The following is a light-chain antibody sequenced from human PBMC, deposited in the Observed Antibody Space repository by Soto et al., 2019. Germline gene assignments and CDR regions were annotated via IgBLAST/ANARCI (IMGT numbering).Light chain of an antibody. CDR2: LNSDGSH. V-gene: IGLV4-69*01. CDR1: SGHSNYA. CDR3: QTWDTGVV. J-gene: IGLJ2*01. Sequence: QSVLTQSPSASASLGASVKFTCTLSSGHSNYAIAWHQQRPEKGPRYLMKLNSDGSHTKGDGIPDRFSGSSSGAERYLTISSLQSEDEADYYCQTWDTGVVFGGGTKVTVL.